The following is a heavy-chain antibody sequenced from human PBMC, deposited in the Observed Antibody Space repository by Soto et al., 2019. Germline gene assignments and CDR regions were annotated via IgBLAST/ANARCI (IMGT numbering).Heavy chain of an antibody. J-gene: IGHJ4*02. CDR3: AKNYYDSSGSLGY. D-gene: IGHD3-22*01. V-gene: IGHV3-9*01. CDR1: GFTFDDYA. CDR2: ISWNSGSI. Sequence: PGGSLRLSCAASGFTFDDYAMYWVRQAPGKGLEWVSGISWNSGSIGYGDFVKGRFTISRDNAKNSLYLQMNSLRAEDTALYYCAKNYYDSSGSLGYWGQGTLVTVSS.